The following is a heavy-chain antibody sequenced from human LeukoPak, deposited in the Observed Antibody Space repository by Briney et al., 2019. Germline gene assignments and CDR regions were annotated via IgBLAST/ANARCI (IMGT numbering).Heavy chain of an antibody. Sequence: PSETLSLTCTVSGGSISGYYWSWIRQPPGQGLEWIGEINHSGSPNYNPSLKSRVTISVDTSKNQFSLKLSSVTAADTAVYYCARGSNYYDSRGYYGAPPEYFQHWGQGTLVTVSS. V-gene: IGHV4-34*01. D-gene: IGHD3-22*01. CDR1: GGSISGYY. CDR3: ARGSNYYDSRGYYGAPPEYFQH. J-gene: IGHJ1*01. CDR2: INHSGSP.